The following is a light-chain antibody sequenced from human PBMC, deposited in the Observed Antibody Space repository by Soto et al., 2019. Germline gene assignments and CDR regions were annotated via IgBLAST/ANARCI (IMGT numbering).Light chain of an antibody. V-gene: IGKV4-1*01. Sequence: DIVMTQSPDAVXVXXGXXXXXXXXSXXSVLYSSNSKNYLAWYQQKPGQPPKLLIYWASTRESGVPDRFSGSGSETDFTLTISSLQAEDVAVYYCQQYYSTPLTFGGGTKVDI. J-gene: IGKJ4*01. CDR3: QQYYSTPLT. CDR2: WAS. CDR1: XSVLYSSNSKNY.